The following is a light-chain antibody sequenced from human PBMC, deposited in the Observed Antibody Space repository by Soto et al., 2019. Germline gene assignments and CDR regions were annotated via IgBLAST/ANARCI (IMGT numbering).Light chain of an antibody. J-gene: IGKJ1*01. CDR1: QSISNY. CDR3: QQSHSTPRP. V-gene: IGKV1-39*01. CDR2: GAS. Sequence: DIQMTPSPSSLSASVGDRVTITCRASQSISNYLNWYQQKPGKAPKLLIYGASNLQSGVPSRFSGSGSGTDFTLTISSLQPEDFATYYCQQSHSTPRPFGQGTKADIK.